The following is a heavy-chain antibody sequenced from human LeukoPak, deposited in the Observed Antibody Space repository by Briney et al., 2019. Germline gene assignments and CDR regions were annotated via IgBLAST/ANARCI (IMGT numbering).Heavy chain of an antibody. Sequence: PGGSLRLSCAASGFTFSSYSMNWVRQAPGKGLEWVSYISSSSSTIYYADSEKGRFTISRDNPKNSLYLQMNSLRAEHTAVYYCARDPHNLYYYDSSGYYADDYWGQGTLVTVSS. D-gene: IGHD3-22*01. CDR3: ARDPHNLYYYDSSGYYADDY. CDR2: ISSSSSTI. CDR1: GFTFSSYS. J-gene: IGHJ4*02. V-gene: IGHV3-48*01.